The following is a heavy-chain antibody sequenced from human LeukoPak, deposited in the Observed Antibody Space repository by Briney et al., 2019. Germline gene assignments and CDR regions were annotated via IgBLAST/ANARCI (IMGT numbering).Heavy chain of an antibody. CDR1: GYTLTNYD. CDR2: ISAYNDNT. V-gene: IGHV1-18*01. D-gene: IGHD3-10*01. Sequence: ASVKVSCKASGYTLTNYDVSWVRQAPGQGLEWMGWISAYNDNTNYAQKLQGRVTMTTDTSTSTAYMELRSLRSDDTAVYYCARVDGSGSYRYPADYWGQGTLVTVSS. J-gene: IGHJ4*02. CDR3: ARVDGSGSYRYPADY.